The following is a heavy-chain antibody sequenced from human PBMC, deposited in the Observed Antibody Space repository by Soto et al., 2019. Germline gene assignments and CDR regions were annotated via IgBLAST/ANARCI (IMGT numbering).Heavy chain of an antibody. CDR2: IYYSGST. CDR3: ARWNYYDSRYFDL. Sequence: QVQLQESGPGLVKPSETLSLTCTVSGGSISNYYWNWIRQPPGKGLEWIGYIYYSGSTNYNPSLMRRVTISLDTSKNQFSLKLSSVTAADTAVYYCARWNYYDSRYFDLWGRGTLVTVSP. V-gene: IGHV4-59*08. D-gene: IGHD3-22*01. CDR1: GGSISNYY. J-gene: IGHJ2*01.